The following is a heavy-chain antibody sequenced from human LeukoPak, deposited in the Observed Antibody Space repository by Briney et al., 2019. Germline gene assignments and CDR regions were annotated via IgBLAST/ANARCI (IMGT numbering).Heavy chain of an antibody. CDR1: GFVFTSYG. CDR2: IIPIFGTA. V-gene: IGHV1-69*13. J-gene: IGHJ4*02. D-gene: IGHD1-1*01. CDR3: ASYWKHQDY. Sequence: ASVKVSCKASGFVFTSYGFTWVRQAPGQGLEWMGGIIPIFGTANYAQKFQGRVTITADESTSTAYMELSSLRSEDTAVYYCASYWKHQDYWGQGTLVTVSS.